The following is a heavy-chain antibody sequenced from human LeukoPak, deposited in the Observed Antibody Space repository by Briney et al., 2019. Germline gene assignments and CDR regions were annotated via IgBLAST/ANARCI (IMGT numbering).Heavy chain of an antibody. D-gene: IGHD6-13*01. Sequence: SETLSLTCTVSGGSTSRYYWSWIRQPPGKSLEWIGYIYDSGSTAYNPSLKSRVTISIDTSNNRFSLNLTSVTTADTAVYYCARLPGIAAVWGQGTLVIVSS. CDR2: IYDSGST. J-gene: IGHJ1*01. V-gene: IGHV4-59*08. CDR1: GGSTSRYY. CDR3: ARLPGIAAV.